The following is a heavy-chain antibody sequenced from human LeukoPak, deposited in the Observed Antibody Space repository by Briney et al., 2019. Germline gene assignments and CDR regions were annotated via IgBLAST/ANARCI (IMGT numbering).Heavy chain of an antibody. CDR2: IKQDGSEK. J-gene: IGHJ4*02. CDR3: ANSGYCSSTSCPNGINFDS. D-gene: IGHD2-2*01. Sequence: GGSLRLSCVASGFTFSSYWMSWVRQAPGKGLEWVANIKQDGSEKNYVDSVKGRFTISRDNAKNSLYLQMNSLRAEDTAVYYCANSGYCSSTSCPNGINFDSWGQGTLVTVSS. CDR1: GFTFSSYW. V-gene: IGHV3-7*01.